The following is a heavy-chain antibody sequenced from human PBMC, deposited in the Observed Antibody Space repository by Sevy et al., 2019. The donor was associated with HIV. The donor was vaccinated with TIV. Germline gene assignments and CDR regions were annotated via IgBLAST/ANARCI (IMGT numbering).Heavy chain of an antibody. CDR3: ANGEIGSVLRYFAWLSPFDY. Sequence: GGSLRLSCAASGFTFSSYAMSWVRQAPGKGLEWVSAISGSGGRTYYADSVKGRFTISRDNSKNTLYLQMNSLRAEDTAVYYCANGEIGSVLRYFAWLSPFDYWGQGTLVTVSS. CDR1: GFTFSSYA. D-gene: IGHD3-9*01. V-gene: IGHV3-23*01. J-gene: IGHJ4*02. CDR2: ISGSGGRT.